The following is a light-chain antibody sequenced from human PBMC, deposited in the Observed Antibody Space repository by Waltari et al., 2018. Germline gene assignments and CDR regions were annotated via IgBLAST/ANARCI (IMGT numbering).Light chain of an antibody. Sequence: QSALTQPPSASGSPGQSVTISCTGTSSDVGGYNFVSWYQQRPGKDPKLIIYEVSKRPAAVPVRCSSSKSVNTASLTVSELQPEDEADYYCSSDGGNHVVFGGGTKLTVL. V-gene: IGLV2-8*01. J-gene: IGLJ2*01. CDR2: EVS. CDR3: SSDGGNHVV. CDR1: SSDVGGYNF.